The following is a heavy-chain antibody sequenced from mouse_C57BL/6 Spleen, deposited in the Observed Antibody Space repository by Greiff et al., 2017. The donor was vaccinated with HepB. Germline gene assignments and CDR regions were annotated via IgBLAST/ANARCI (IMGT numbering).Heavy chain of an antibody. D-gene: IGHD2-1*01. CDR3: AREDGNYSFDY. CDR2: IDPSDSET. Sequence: QVQLKQPGAELVRPGSSVKLSCKASGYTFTSYWMHWVKQRPIQGLEWIGNIDPSDSETHYNQKFKDKATLTVDKSSSTAYMQLSSLTSEDSAVYYVAREDGNYSFDYWGQGTTLTVSS. J-gene: IGHJ2*01. V-gene: IGHV1-52*01. CDR1: GYTFTSYW.